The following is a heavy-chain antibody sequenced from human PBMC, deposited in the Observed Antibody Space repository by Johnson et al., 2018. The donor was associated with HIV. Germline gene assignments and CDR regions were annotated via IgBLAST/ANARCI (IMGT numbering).Heavy chain of an antibody. J-gene: IGHJ3*02. CDR1: GFTFSSYW. V-gene: IGHV3-7*01. Sequence: VQLVESGGGLVQPGGSLRLSCAASGFTFSSYWMSWVRQAPGKGLEWVANIKQDGCEKYYVDSVKGRFTISRDNAKNSLYLQMNSLRAEDTAVYYCAREYYYDSSGTPVFDIWGQGTMVTVSS. D-gene: IGHD3-22*01. CDR2: IKQDGCEK. CDR3: AREYYYDSSGTPVFDI.